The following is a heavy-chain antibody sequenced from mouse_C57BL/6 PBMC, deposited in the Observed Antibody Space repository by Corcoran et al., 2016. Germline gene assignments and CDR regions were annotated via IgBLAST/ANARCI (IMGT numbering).Heavy chain of an antibody. CDR1: GYTFTTYG. CDR3: ARWGLGAMDY. D-gene: IGHD2-4*01. Sequence: QIQLVQSGPELKKTGETVKISCKASGYTFTTYGMSWVKQAPGKGLKWMGWINTYSGVPTYADDFKGRFAFSLETSASTAYLQINNLKNEDTATYFCARWGLGAMDYWGQGTSVTVSS. J-gene: IGHJ4*01. V-gene: IGHV9-3*01. CDR2: INTYSGVP.